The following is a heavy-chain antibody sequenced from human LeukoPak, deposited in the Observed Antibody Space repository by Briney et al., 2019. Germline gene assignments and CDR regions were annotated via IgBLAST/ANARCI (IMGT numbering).Heavy chain of an antibody. Sequence: SVKVSCTASGGTFSSYAISWVRQAPGQGLEWMGGIIPIFGTANYAQKFQGRVTITADESTSTAYMELSSLRSEDTAAYYCARDPIAAAGTFRANYYGMDVWGQGTTVTVSS. J-gene: IGHJ6*02. V-gene: IGHV1-69*13. CDR3: ARDPIAAAGTFRANYYGMDV. CDR1: GGTFSSYA. D-gene: IGHD6-13*01. CDR2: IIPIFGTA.